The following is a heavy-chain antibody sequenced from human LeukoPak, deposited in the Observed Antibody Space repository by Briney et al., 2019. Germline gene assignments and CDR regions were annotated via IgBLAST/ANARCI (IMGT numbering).Heavy chain of an antibody. V-gene: IGHV4-39*07. CDR3: AREVPISMVRGITALGSFDI. Sequence: SETLSLTCTVSGGSISSSNSYWAWIRQPPGKGLEWIGNIYYNGRTYYNPSLKSRVSISIDTSKNQFSLKLSSVTAADTAVYYCAREVPISMVRGITALGSFDIWAQGTLVTVSS. D-gene: IGHD3-10*01. CDR1: GGSISSSNSY. CDR2: IYYNGRT. J-gene: IGHJ3*02.